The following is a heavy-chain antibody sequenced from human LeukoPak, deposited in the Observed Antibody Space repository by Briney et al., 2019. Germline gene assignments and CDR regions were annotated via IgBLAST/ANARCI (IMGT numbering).Heavy chain of an antibody. Sequence: PSETLSLTCTVSGYPISSGYYWGWIRQPPGKGLEWIGSIYHSGSTYYNPSLKSRVTISVDTSKNQFSLKLSSVTAADTAVYYCARDSSGPRGFDPWGQGTLVTVSS. CDR1: GYPISSGYY. CDR2: IYHSGST. V-gene: IGHV4-38-2*02. D-gene: IGHD6-19*01. CDR3: ARDSSGPRGFDP. J-gene: IGHJ5*02.